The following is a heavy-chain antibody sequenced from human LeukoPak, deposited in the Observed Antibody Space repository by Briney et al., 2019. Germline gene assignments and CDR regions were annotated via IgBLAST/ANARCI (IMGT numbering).Heavy chain of an antibody. D-gene: IGHD5-18*01. CDR1: GGSISSYY. J-gene: IGHJ4*02. V-gene: IGHV4-34*01. CDR2: INHSGST. CDR3: ARGKGRTAMVPFDY. Sequence: SETLSLTCTVSGGSISSYYWSWIRQPPGKGLEWIGEINHSGSTNYNPSLKSRVTISVDTSKNQFSLKLSSVTAADTAVYYCARGKGRTAMVPFDYWGQGTLVTVSS.